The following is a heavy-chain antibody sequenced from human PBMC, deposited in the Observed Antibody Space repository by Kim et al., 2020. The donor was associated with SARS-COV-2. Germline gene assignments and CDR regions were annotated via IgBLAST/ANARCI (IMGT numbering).Heavy chain of an antibody. D-gene: IGHD5-12*01. CDR2: LNEDGSTT. J-gene: IGHJ1*01. CDR3: VRDLVGSDYL. V-gene: IGHV3-74*01. Sequence: GGSLRLSCAASGFTFSNYWMHWVRQAPGKGPVWVSRLNEDGSTTNYADSVKGRFTISRDNARNTLYLHMDSLRAEDTALYYCVRDLVGSDYLWGQGTLVT. CDR1: GFTFSNYW.